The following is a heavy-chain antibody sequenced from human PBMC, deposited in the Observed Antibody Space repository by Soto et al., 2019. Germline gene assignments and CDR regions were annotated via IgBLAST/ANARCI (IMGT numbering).Heavy chain of an antibody. CDR2: IYYSGST. CDR1: GGSISSYY. Sequence: QVQLQESGPGLVKPSETLSLTCTVSGGSISSYYWSWIRQPPGKGLEWIGYIYYSGSTNYNPSLKSRVTLSVDTSKNLFSLKLSSVTAADTAVYYCARGNPYYYDSSGWFDPWGQGTLVTVSS. J-gene: IGHJ5*02. V-gene: IGHV4-59*01. CDR3: ARGNPYYYDSSGWFDP. D-gene: IGHD3-22*01.